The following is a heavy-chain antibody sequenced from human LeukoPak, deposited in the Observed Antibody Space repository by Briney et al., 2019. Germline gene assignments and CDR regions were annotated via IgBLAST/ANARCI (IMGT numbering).Heavy chain of an antibody. D-gene: IGHD3-22*01. V-gene: IGHV3-23*01. Sequence: GGSLRLSCAVSGFTFSTYAMTWVRQAPGKGLAWVSTISGRGDNTYYADSGKGRFTISRDNSNNTLYVQMDSLRAEDTAFYFCAKAKDYYYDSSGFYDYWGQGALVTVSS. J-gene: IGHJ4*02. CDR3: AKAKDYYYDSSGFYDY. CDR2: ISGRGDNT. CDR1: GFTFSTYA.